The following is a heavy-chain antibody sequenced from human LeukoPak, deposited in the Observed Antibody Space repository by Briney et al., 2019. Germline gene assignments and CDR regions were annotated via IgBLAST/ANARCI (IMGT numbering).Heavy chain of an antibody. V-gene: IGHV3-21*01. J-gene: IGHJ4*02. CDR1: GFTFSSYS. D-gene: IGHD6-13*01. Sequence: PGGSLRLSCAASGFTFSSYSMNWVRQAPGKGLEWVSSISSSSYIYYADSVKGRFTISRDNAKNSLYLQMNSLRAEDTAVYYCARDPRIAAAGSTGYFDYWGQGTLVTVSS. CDR3: ARDPRIAAAGSTGYFDY. CDR2: ISSSSYI.